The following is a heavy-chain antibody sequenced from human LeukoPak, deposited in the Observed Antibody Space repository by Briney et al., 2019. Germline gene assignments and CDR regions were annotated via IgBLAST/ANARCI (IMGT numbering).Heavy chain of an antibody. CDR2: IYYSGST. V-gene: IGHV4-39*01. CDR3: ARHRAATGDFDY. J-gene: IGHJ4*02. D-gene: IGHD6-13*01. CDR1: GCSISSSYYY. Sequence: SETLSLTCTVSGCSISSSYYYWGWIRQPPGKGLEWIGSIYYSGSTYYNPSLKSRFTISVDTSKNQFSLKLSSVTAADTAVYYCARHRAATGDFDYWGQGTLVTVSS.